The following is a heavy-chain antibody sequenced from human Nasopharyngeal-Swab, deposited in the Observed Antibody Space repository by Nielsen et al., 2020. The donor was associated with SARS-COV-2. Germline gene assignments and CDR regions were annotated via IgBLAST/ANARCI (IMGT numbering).Heavy chain of an antibody. J-gene: IGHJ6*03. V-gene: IGHV3-48*03. D-gene: IGHD4-17*01. CDR3: ARDLPPYGDYYVDV. CDR1: GFTFSSYE. Sequence: GGSLRLSCAASGFTFSSYEMNWVRQAPGKGLGWVSYISSSGSTIYYADSVKGRFTISRDNAKNSLYLQMNSRRAEDMAVYYCARDLPPYGDYYVDVWGKGTTVTVSS. CDR2: ISSSGSTI.